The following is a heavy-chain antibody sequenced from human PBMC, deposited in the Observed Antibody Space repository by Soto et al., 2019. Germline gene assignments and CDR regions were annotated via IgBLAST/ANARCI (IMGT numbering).Heavy chain of an antibody. CDR2: ISAYNGNT. V-gene: IGHV1-18*01. Sequence: ASVKVSCKASGYTFTSYGISWVRQAPGQGLEWMGWISAYNGNTNYAQKLQGRVTMTTDTSTSTAYMALRSLRSDDTAVYYCARDIVVVPAAMDENDYWGQGTLVTVSS. CDR3: ARDIVVVPAAMDENDY. J-gene: IGHJ4*02. CDR1: GYTFTSYG. D-gene: IGHD2-2*01.